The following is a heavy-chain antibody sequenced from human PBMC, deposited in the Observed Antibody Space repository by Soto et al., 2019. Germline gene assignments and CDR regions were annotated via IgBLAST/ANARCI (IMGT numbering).Heavy chain of an antibody. CDR3: ARVGYYYDSSGYSAHDAFDI. J-gene: IGHJ3*02. D-gene: IGHD3-22*01. CDR2: IIPILGST. CDR1: GGTFSIYT. V-gene: IGHV1-69*08. Sequence: SVKVSCKASGGTFSIYTISWVRQAPGQGLEWMGRIIPILGSTSYAQKFQGRVTMTRDTSTSTVYMELSSLRSEDTAVYYCARVGYYYDSSGYSAHDAFDIWGQGTMVTVSS.